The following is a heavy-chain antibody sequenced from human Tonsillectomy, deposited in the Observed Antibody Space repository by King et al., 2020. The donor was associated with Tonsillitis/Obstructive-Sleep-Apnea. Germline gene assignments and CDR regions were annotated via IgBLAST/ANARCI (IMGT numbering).Heavy chain of an antibody. V-gene: IGHV4-34*01. J-gene: IGHJ5*02. CDR2: VNHSGST. Sequence: VQLQQWGAGLLKPSETLSLTCAVYGGSFSGYYWSWIRQPPGKGLEWIGEVNHSGSTNYNPSLKSRGTISVDTSKNQFSLKLGSVTAADTAVYYCARGGDVVVPTASRFDPWGQGTLVTVSS. D-gene: IGHD2-2*01. CDR3: ARGGDVVVPTASRFDP. CDR1: GGSFSGYY.